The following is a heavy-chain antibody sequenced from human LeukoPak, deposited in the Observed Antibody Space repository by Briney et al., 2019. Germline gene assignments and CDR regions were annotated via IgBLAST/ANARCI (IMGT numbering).Heavy chain of an antibody. CDR2: IYPRDGST. CDR3: ARDQEGFDY. V-gene: IGHV1-46*01. CDR1: GYTFTSNY. Sequence: ASVKVSCKASGYTFTSNYIHWVRQAPGQGLEWTGMIYPRDGSTSYAQKFQGRVTVTRDTSASTVHMELSGLRSEDTAVYYCARDQEGFDYWGQGTLVTVSS. J-gene: IGHJ4*02.